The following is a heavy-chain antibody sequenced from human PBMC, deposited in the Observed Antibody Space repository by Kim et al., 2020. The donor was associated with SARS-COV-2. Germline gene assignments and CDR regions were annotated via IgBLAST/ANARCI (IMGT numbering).Heavy chain of an antibody. CDR3: ARIGGYYYDSSGYSFDY. D-gene: IGHD3-22*01. J-gene: IGHJ4*02. V-gene: IGHV1-69*02. Sequence: FQGRVTITADKSTSTAYMELSSLRSEDTAVYYCARIGGYYYDSSGYSFDYWGQGTLVTVSS.